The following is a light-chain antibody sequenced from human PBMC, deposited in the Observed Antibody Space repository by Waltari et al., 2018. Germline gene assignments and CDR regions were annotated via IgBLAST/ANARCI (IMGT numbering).Light chain of an antibody. J-gene: IGLJ2*01. CDR1: ALPKHY. Sequence: SYELTQPPSVSVSPGQTARISCSGDALPKHYAYWYQQKPGQAPVLLIYKDTERPSGIPEQFSGSSSGKTVTLAISGVEAEDEADYYCQSADSSGTYVVFGGGTMLTVL. V-gene: IGLV3-25*03. CDR2: KDT. CDR3: QSADSSGTYVV.